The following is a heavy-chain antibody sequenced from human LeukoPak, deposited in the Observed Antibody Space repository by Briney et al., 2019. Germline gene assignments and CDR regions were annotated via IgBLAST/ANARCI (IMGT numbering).Heavy chain of an antibody. J-gene: IGHJ4*02. CDR3: ARAGLSGQYYGNVVFFH. CDR1: GGSFNTYY. CDR2: VSYSGKINNNQTT. D-gene: IGHD3-10*01. V-gene: IGHV4-59*13. Sequence: PSETLSFPGTGPGGSFNTYYCNWFRQPPGKGLEWCGYVSYSGKINNNQTTNCNPSLQTRITMSVYTSKNQFSMNLRSVTAADTAIYYCARAGLSGQYYGNVVFFHWGQGTLVTVSS.